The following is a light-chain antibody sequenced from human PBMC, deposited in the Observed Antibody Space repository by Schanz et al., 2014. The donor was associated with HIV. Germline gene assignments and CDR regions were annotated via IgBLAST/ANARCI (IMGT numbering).Light chain of an antibody. V-gene: IGKV3-15*01. CDR2: GAS. CDR3: QQSGDSGGT. J-gene: IGKJ4*01. Sequence: EIVMTQSPGTLSVSPGERATLSCRASQTVSNNLAWYQQKPGQAPRLLIYGASTRVTGIPARFSGSGSGTDFTLTISRLEPEDFAVYYCQQSGDSGGTFGGGTKVDMK. CDR1: QTVSNN.